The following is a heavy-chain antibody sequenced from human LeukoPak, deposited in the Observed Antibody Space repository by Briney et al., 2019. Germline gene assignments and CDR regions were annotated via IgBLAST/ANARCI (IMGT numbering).Heavy chain of an antibody. CDR3: ARVEYCSSTSCYAAYYYYMDV. V-gene: IGHV1-18*01. Sequence: ASVKVSCKASGYTFTSYGISWVRQAPGQGLEWMGWISAYNGNTNYAQKLQGRVTMTTDTSTSTAYMELRSLRSDDTAVYYCARVEYCSSTSCYAAYYYYMDVWGKGTTVTISS. CDR1: GYTFTSYG. CDR2: ISAYNGNT. D-gene: IGHD2-2*01. J-gene: IGHJ6*03.